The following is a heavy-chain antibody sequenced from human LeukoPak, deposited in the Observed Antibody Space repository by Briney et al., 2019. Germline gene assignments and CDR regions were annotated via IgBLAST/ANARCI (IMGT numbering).Heavy chain of an antibody. Sequence: GESLKISCKGSGYSFTNYWIGWVRQMPGKGLEWMGIIYPGDSDTRYSPSFQGQVTISADKSISTAYLQWSSLKASDTAMYYCARQMGGYSYGSTNFDYWGQGTLVTVSS. V-gene: IGHV5-51*01. J-gene: IGHJ4*02. CDR3: ARQMGGYSYGSTNFDY. CDR1: GYSFTNYW. D-gene: IGHD5-18*01. CDR2: IYPGDSDT.